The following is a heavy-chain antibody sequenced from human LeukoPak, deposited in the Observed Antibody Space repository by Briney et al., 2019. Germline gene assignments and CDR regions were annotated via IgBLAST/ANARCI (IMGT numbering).Heavy chain of an antibody. J-gene: IGHJ3*02. CDR2: IYPGDSDT. Sequence: GESLKSSCKGSGYIFTSYWIGWVRQMPGKGLEWMGIIYPGDSDTRYSPSFQGQVTLSADKSISTAYLQWSSLKASDTAMYYCARKTGGSGTYKGVFDIWGQGTMVTVSS. CDR1: GYIFTSYW. D-gene: IGHD3-10*01. CDR3: ARKTGGSGTYKGVFDI. V-gene: IGHV5-51*01.